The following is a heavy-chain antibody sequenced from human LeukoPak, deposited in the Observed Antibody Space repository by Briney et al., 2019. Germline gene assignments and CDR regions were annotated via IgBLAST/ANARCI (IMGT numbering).Heavy chain of an antibody. D-gene: IGHD6-19*01. Sequence: GGSLRLSCAASGFTFSRYGMHWVRQAPRKGLELVAFIRFDGSNKYYADSVKGRFTISRDNSKNTLHLQMSSLRGEDTAVYYCAKDFTYAVAGRGDFDYWGQGTLVTVSS. CDR2: IRFDGSNK. CDR1: GFTFSRYG. J-gene: IGHJ4*02. V-gene: IGHV3-30*02. CDR3: AKDFTYAVAGRGDFDY.